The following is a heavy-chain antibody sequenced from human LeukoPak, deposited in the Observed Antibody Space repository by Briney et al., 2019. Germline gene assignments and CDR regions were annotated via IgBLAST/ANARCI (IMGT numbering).Heavy chain of an antibody. D-gene: IGHD1-26*01. Sequence: SQTLSLTCAISGDSVSSNSAACNWIRQSPSRGLEWLGRTYYRSKWYNDYAVSVKSRITINPDTSKNQFSLQLNSLTPEDTAVYYCAKTSGSYADYWGQGTLVTVSS. CDR1: GDSVSSNSAA. CDR3: AKTSGSYADY. J-gene: IGHJ4*02. CDR2: TYYRSKWYN. V-gene: IGHV6-1*01.